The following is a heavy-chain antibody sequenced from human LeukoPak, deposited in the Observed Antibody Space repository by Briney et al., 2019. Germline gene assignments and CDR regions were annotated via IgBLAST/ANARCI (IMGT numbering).Heavy chain of an antibody. J-gene: IGHJ4*02. CDR2: ISGSGGST. D-gene: IGHD3-9*01. V-gene: IGHV3-23*01. Sequence: PGGSLRLSCAASGFTVSSNYMSWVRQAPGKGLEWVSAISGSGGSTYYADSVKGRFTISRDNSKNTLYLQMNSLRAEDTAVYYCAKGDTYYDILADFDYWGQGTLVTVSS. CDR3: AKGDTYYDILADFDY. CDR1: GFTVSSNY.